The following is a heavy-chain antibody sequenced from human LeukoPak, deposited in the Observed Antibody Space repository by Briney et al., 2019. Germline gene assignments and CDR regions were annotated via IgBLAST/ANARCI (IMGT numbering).Heavy chain of an antibody. CDR3: ARDHRIAAAGGALDY. CDR1: GGSISSSSYY. Sequence: SETLSLTCTVSGGSISSSSYYWGWIRQPPGKGLEWIVSIYYSGSTYYNPSLKSRVTISVDTSKNQFSLKLSSVTAADTAVYYCARDHRIAAAGGALDYWGQGTLVTVSS. D-gene: IGHD6-13*01. V-gene: IGHV4-39*07. CDR2: IYYSGST. J-gene: IGHJ4*02.